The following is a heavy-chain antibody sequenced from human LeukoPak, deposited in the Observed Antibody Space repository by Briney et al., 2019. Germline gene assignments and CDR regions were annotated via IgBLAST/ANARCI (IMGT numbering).Heavy chain of an antibody. CDR3: ARAVQNYCSGGSCYVNYFDY. CDR1: GYTFTAYY. Sequence: ASVKVSCKASGYTFTAYYVHWVRQAPGQGLEWMGWINPNSGDTNYAQKFQGRVSMTRDTSISTAYMQLSRLRSDDTAVYYCARAVQNYCSGGSCYVNYFDYWGQGTLVTVSS. CDR2: INPNSGDT. V-gene: IGHV1-2*02. J-gene: IGHJ4*02. D-gene: IGHD2-15*01.